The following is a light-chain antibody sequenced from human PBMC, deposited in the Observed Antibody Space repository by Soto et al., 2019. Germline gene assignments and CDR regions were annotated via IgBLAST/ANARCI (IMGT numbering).Light chain of an antibody. Sequence: QSVLTQPASVSGSPGQSITISCTGTSSDVGVYNYVSWYQQHPGKAPELMIYEVSNRPSGVSDRFSGSKSGNTASLTISGLQAEDEADYYCSSYVGATTRVFGTGTKVTVL. CDR1: SSDVGVYNY. J-gene: IGLJ1*01. V-gene: IGLV2-14*01. CDR3: SSYVGATTRV. CDR2: EVS.